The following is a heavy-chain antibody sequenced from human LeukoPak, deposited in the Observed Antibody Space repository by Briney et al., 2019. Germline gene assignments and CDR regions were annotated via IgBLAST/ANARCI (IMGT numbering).Heavy chain of an antibody. CDR2: IWSDGSNK. J-gene: IGHJ4*02. Sequence: GRSLRPSCAASGFTFSSYGMHWVHQTPGKGLEWVAVIWSDGSNKYYADSVKGRFTISRDNSKNTLYLQMNSLRAEDTAVYYCSRGSGSFSGGFDYWGQGTLVTVSS. CDR1: GFTFSSYG. D-gene: IGHD1-26*01. CDR3: SRGSGSFSGGFDY. V-gene: IGHV3-33*01.